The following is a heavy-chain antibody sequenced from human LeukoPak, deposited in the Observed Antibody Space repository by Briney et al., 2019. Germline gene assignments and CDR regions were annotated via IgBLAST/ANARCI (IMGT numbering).Heavy chain of an antibody. CDR2: IGVNGVTT. Sequence: GGSLRPSRAASGLTFASYAMSWARQPPGGGLEWASRIGVNGVTTYYADSVKGRFTISRDNSRNTLFLHMNSLRAEDTAVYYCAKEVFGEYYDGLDYWGQGTLVTVSS. CDR3: AKEVFGEYYDGLDY. CDR1: GLTFASYA. J-gene: IGHJ4*02. D-gene: IGHD3-10*02. V-gene: IGHV3-23*01.